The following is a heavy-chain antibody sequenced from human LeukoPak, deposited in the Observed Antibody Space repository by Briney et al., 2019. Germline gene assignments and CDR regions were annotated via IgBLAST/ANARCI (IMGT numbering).Heavy chain of an antibody. J-gene: IGHJ3*02. CDR2: IYYSGST. CDR1: GGSISSYY. V-gene: IGHV4-59*01. D-gene: IGHD6-13*01. CDR3: ASLIAAANAFDI. Sequence: SETLSLTCTVSGGSISSYYWSWIRQPPGKGLEWIGYIYYSGSTNYNPSLKSRVTISVDTSKNQFSLKLSSVTAAGTAVYYCASLIAAANAFDIWGQGTMVTVSS.